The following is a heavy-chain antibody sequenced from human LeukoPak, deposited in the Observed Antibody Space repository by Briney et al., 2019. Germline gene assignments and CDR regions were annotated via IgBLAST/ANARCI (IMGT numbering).Heavy chain of an antibody. CDR3: ARDRKYSSSSARVGFDY. Sequence: SETLSLTCTVSGGSISSSSYYWGWIRQPPGKGLERIGSIYYSGSTYYNPSLKSRVTISVDTSKNQSSLKLSSVTAADTAVYYCARDRKYSSSSARVGFDYWGQGTLVTVSS. J-gene: IGHJ4*02. CDR1: GGSISSSSYY. CDR2: IYYSGST. D-gene: IGHD6-6*01. V-gene: IGHV4-39*07.